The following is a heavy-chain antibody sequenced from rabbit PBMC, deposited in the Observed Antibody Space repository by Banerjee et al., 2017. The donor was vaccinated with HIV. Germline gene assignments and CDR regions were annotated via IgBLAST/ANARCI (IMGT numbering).Heavy chain of an antibody. CDR3: ARHAYGGGAAYAYNF. D-gene: IGHD6-1*01. CDR2: IGVGTGNI. Sequence: QSLEESGGDLVKPGASLTLTCKASGFSFSSYYYMCWVRQAPGKGLEWIACIGVGTGNIYYASWAKGRVTISKTSSTTVTLQMTSLTAADTATYFCARHAYGGGAAYAYNFWGPGTLVTVS. V-gene: IGHV1S40*01. J-gene: IGHJ4*01. CDR1: GFSFSSYYY.